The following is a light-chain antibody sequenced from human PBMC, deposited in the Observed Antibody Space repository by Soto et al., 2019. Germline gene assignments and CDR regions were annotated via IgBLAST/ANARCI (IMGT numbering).Light chain of an antibody. CDR3: QQYGSSRFT. J-gene: IGKJ3*01. Sequence: EIVLTQSPGTLSLSPGERATLSCRASQSISSSYLAWYQQKPGQAPRLLVYGASSRATGIPDRFSGSGSGTGFTLTISRLEPEFFAVYYCQQYGSSRFTFGPGTKVDIK. CDR1: QSISSSY. V-gene: IGKV3-20*01. CDR2: GAS.